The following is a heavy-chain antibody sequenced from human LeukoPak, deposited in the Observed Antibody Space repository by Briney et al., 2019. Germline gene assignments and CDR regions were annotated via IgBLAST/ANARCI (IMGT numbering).Heavy chain of an antibody. V-gene: IGHV1-46*01. CDR3: ARVGCSGGSCYSFDY. J-gene: IGHJ4*02. CDR2: INLNGGTT. Sequence: ASVKVSCKASGYTFTNYYMNWVRQTPGQGLEWMGIINLNGGTTSYAQKFQGRVTMTRDMSTSTVYMELSSLRSEDTAVYYCARVGCSGGSCYSFDYWGQGTLVTVSS. D-gene: IGHD2-15*01. CDR1: GYTFTNYY.